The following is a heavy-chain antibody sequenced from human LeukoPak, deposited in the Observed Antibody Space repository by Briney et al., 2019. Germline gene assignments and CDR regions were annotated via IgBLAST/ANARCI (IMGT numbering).Heavy chain of an antibody. CDR2: INTHSGAT. J-gene: IGHJ4*02. V-gene: IGHV1-2*02. D-gene: IGHD1-26*01. CDR1: GNTFAGYY. Sequence: ASVRVSCKASGNTFAGYYVHWVRRAPGQGLEWMGWINTHSGATNYAQHFQGRVTMTTDTSVTTAYMDLDGLKSDDAAVYFCARGPIGGLRKGFDIWGQGTLVTVSS. CDR3: ARGPIGGLRKGFDI.